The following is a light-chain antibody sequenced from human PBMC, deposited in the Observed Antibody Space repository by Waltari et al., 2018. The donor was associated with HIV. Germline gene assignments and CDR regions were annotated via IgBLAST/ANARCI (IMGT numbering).Light chain of an antibody. CDR2: DNN. V-gene: IGLV1-51*01. J-gene: IGLJ3*02. CDR3: GTWDSSLSAGL. Sequence: QSVLTQPPPVSPAPGQKVTLSCSASSSNLGNHFVFWYQQLPGTAPKLLIYDNNKRPSGIPDRFSGSKSGTSATLGITGLQTGDEADYYCGTWDSSLSAGLFGGGTKLTVL. CDR1: SSNLGNHF.